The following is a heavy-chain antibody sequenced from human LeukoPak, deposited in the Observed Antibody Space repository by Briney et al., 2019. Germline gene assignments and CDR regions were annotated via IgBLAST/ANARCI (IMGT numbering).Heavy chain of an antibody. CDR2: ISWNSGSI. J-gene: IGHJ6*03. D-gene: IGHD3-10*01. CDR1: GFTFDDYA. CDR3: AKDHYYGSGSYYDDNYMDV. V-gene: IGHV3-9*01. Sequence: PGRSLRLSCAASGFTFDDYAMHWVRQAPGKGLEWVSGISWNSGSIGYADSVKGRFTISRDNAKNSLYLQMNSLRVEDTAVYYCAKDHYYGSGSYYDDNYMDVWGKGTTVTVSS.